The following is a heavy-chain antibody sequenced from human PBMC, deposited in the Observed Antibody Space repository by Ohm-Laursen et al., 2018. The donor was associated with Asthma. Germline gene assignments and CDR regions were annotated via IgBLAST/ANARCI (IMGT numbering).Heavy chain of an antibody. J-gene: IGHJ4*02. CDR3: ARGTFYYESTGYYFFDH. V-gene: IGHV4-31*03. CDR1: GDSISSSNNY. Sequence: TLSLTCPVSGDSISSSNNYWSWIRQHPGKGLEWIGYIYYSGLTYSNPSLRSRVSISVDTSKNQFSLNLTPVTAADTAVYYCARGTFYYESTGYYFFDHWGQGALVTVSS. D-gene: IGHD3-22*01. CDR2: IYYSGLT.